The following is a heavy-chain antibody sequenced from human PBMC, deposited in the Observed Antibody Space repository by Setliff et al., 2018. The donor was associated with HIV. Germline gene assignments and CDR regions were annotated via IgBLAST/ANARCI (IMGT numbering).Heavy chain of an antibody. J-gene: IGHJ4*02. Sequence: TLSLTCTVSGGSISSTNYFWGWIRQPPGKGLEWIGTIYYHGSTYYNPSLKSRVTISIDTSKNRFSLQLTSVTAADTAVYYCVNPSGAMGDFDSWGQGTLVTVSS. CDR2: IYYHGST. V-gene: IGHV4-39*01. CDR3: VNPSGAMGDFDS. CDR1: GGSISSTNYF. D-gene: IGHD3-16*01.